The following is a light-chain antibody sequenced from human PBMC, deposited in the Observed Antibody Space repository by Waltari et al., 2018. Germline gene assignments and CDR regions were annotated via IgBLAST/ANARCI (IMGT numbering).Light chain of an antibody. V-gene: IGLV3-21*01. CDR3: QVWDANTDPGV. Sequence: SYVLTQPPSVSVAPGETARLTWWGNNIACKSVHWYRQRPGQAPVLVISYDSARPSGIPDRVSGSNSGNTATLTISRVEAGDEADYYCQVWDANTDPGVFGTGTEVTVL. J-gene: IGLJ1*01. CDR1: NIACKS. CDR2: YDS.